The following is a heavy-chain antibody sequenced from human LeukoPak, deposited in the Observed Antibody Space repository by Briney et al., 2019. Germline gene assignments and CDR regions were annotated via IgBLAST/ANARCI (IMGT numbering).Heavy chain of an antibody. D-gene: IGHD3-16*01. V-gene: IGHV3-23*01. CDR3: AKDDAWGRFYH. CDR2: SSSIGGRT. CDR1: GFTFSSHG. J-gene: IGHJ1*01. Sequence: GGALRLSCAASGFTFSSHGMNWVRQAPGKGLEWVSGSSSIGGRTYYADSVKGRFTVTRDNSRNTLHLQMNSLRVEDTGVYYCAKDDAWGRFYHWGQGTLVTVSS.